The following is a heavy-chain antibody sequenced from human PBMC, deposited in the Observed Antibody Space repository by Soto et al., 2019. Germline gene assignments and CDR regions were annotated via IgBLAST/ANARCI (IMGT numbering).Heavy chain of an antibody. CDR3: AHSVVAGLGYYFDY. Sequence: QITLKESGPTLMKPTQTLTLTCTFSGFSLSTTRVGVGWIRQPPGKALEWLALIYWDDDKRYSPSLKSRLTITKDTSKNQVVLTMTNMDPVDTATYYCAHSVVAGLGYYFDYWGQGTLVTVSS. D-gene: IGHD6-19*01. J-gene: IGHJ4*02. V-gene: IGHV2-5*02. CDR1: GFSLSTTRVG. CDR2: IYWDDDK.